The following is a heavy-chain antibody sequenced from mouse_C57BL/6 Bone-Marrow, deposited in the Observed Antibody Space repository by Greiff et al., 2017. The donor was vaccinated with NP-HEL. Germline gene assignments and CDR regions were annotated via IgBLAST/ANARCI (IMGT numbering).Heavy chain of an antibody. CDR3: ASLGRFAY. CDR1: GFTFSSYG. V-gene: IGHV5-6*01. CDR2: ISSGGSYT. J-gene: IGHJ3*01. D-gene: IGHD4-1*01. Sequence: EVKLVESGGDLVKPGGSLKLSCAASGFTFSSYGMSWVRQTPDKRLEWVATISSGGSYTYYPDSVKGRFTISRDNAKNTLYLQMSSLKSEDTAMYSCASLGRFAYWGQGTLVTVSA.